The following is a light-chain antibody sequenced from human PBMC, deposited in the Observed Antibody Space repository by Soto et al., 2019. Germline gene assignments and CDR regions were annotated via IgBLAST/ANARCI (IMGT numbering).Light chain of an antibody. CDR1: SGHNNYA. V-gene: IGLV4-69*01. Sequence: QLVLTQSPSASASLGASVKLTCTLSSGHNNYAIAWHQQQPEKGPRYLMKVNSDGSHNKGDGIPDRFSGSSSGAERFLTISSLQSEDEADYYCQTWGTGIQVFGGGTKLTVL. CDR3: QTWGTGIQV. J-gene: IGLJ3*02. CDR2: VNSDGSH.